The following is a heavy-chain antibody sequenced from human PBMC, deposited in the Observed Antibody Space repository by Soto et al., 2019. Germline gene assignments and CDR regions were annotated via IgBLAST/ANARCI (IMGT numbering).Heavy chain of an antibody. V-gene: IGHV4-31*03. CDR2: IYYSGST. Sequence: SETLSLTCTVSGGSISSGGYYWSWIRQHPGKGLEWIGYIYYSGSTYYNPSLKSRVTISVDTSKNQFSLKLSSVTAADTAVYYCARDFRASGGTMITGFRYYYGMDVWGQGTTVTVSS. CDR3: ARDFRASGGTMITGFRYYYGMDV. CDR1: GGSISSGGYY. J-gene: IGHJ6*02. D-gene: IGHD3-22*01.